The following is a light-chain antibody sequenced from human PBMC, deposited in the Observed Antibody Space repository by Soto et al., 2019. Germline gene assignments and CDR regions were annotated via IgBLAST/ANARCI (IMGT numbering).Light chain of an antibody. Sequence: EVVMRQSPATLSVSPGEGATLSCRASQGIGDTLAWYQHKPGQAPRLLIYGASSRATGIPDRFSGSGSGTDFTLTISRLEPEDFALYFCQQYGSSAPITFGQGTRLEIK. V-gene: IGKV3-20*01. CDR1: QGIGDT. J-gene: IGKJ5*01. CDR2: GAS. CDR3: QQYGSSAPIT.